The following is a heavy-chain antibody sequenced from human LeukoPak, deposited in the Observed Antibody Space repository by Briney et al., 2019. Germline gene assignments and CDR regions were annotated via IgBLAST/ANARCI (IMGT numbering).Heavy chain of an antibody. CDR3: ASYCSSRCSPSGFDF. Sequence: GGSLRLSCAASGFAFSTYAMSWVRQAPGKGLEWVSAISSGGGYTYHADSVKGRFTVSRDDSKNTLYLQMSSLRAEDTAVYYCASYCSSRCSPSGFDFWGRGTLVTVSS. V-gene: IGHV3-23*01. CDR2: ISSGGGYT. CDR1: GFAFSTYA. J-gene: IGHJ4*02. D-gene: IGHD2-2*01.